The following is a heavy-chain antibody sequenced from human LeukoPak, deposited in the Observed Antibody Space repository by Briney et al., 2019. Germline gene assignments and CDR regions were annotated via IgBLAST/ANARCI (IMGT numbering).Heavy chain of an antibody. CDR2: INHSGST. J-gene: IGHJ5*02. Sequence: SETLSLTCAVYGGSFSGYYWSWIRQPPGKGLEWIGEINHSGSTNYNPSLKSRVTISVDTSKNQFSLKLSSVAAADTAVYYCAREGGESWFDPWGQGTLVTVSS. V-gene: IGHV4-34*01. CDR3: AREGGESWFDP. CDR1: GGSFSGYY. D-gene: IGHD5-24*01.